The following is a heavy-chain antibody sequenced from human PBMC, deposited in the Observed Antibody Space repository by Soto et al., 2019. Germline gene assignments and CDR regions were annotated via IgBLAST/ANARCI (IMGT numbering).Heavy chain of an antibody. D-gene: IGHD3-9*01. V-gene: IGHV3-7*01. CDR3: ARGRTPTYYDILTGYYGGPDAFDI. J-gene: IGHJ3*02. Sequence: PVRPLTLSCAASGFTISSYVMSWIRQATGKGLEWVANIKQDGSEKYYGDSVKGRFTISRDNAKNSLYLQMNSLRAEDTAVYYCARGRTPTYYDILTGYYGGPDAFDIWGQGTMVTVSS. CDR1: GFTISSYV. CDR2: IKQDGSEK.